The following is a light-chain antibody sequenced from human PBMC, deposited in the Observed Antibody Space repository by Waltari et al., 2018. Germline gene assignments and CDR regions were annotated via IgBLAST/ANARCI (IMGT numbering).Light chain of an antibody. CDR1: QSLLYSSNNKNY. CDR2: WAS. J-gene: IGKJ4*01. V-gene: IGKV4-1*01. CDR3: QQYYSTPLT. Sequence: DIVMTQSPDSLAVSLGERVTINCKSSQSLLYSSNNKNYLAWYQQKPGQAPKLFIYWASTRESGVPNRFSGSGSVTDFTLTISGLQAEDVAVYYCQQYYSTPLTFGGGTKVEIK.